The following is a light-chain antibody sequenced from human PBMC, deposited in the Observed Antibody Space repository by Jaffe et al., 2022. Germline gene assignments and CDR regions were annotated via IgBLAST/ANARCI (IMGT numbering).Light chain of an antibody. CDR3: TSYASNSRSLV. J-gene: IGLJ2*01. V-gene: IGLV2-14*01. CDR1: SSDIGSYEF. CDR2: EVS. Sequence: QSALTQPASVSGSPGQSIIISCTGTSSDIGSYEFVSWYQHHPGKAPKLTIYEVSNRPSGVSNRFSGSKSGNTASLTISGLQAEDEADYYCTSYASNSRSLVFGGGTKLTVL.